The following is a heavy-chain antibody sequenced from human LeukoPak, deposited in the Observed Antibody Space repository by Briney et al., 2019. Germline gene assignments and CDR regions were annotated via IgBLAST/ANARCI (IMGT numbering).Heavy chain of an antibody. CDR1: GFTFSDYY. D-gene: IGHD3-22*01. Sequence: GGSLRLSCAASGFTFSDYYMSWLRQAPGKGLEWVSYISSSGSTIYYADSVKGRFTISRDNAKNSLYLQMNSLRAEDTAVYYCARGAVPGYYYDSSCHGSVYFHHWGQGNLVTVSS. CDR3: ARGAVPGYYYDSSCHGSVYFHH. J-gene: IGHJ1*01. CDR2: ISSSGSTI. V-gene: IGHV3-11*04.